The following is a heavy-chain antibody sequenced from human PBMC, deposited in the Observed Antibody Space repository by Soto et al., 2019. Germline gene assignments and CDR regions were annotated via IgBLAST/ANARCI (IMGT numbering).Heavy chain of an antibody. V-gene: IGHV1-69*13. CDR1: GGTFSGYA. Sequence: SVKVSCKASGGTFSGYAISWMRQAPGQGLEWMGGIIPIFGTANYAQKFQGRVTITADESTSTAYMELSSLRSEDTAVYYCASPYSNYVSFDLWGRGTLVTVSS. CDR3: ASPYSNYVSFDL. D-gene: IGHD4-4*01. CDR2: IIPIFGTA. J-gene: IGHJ2*01.